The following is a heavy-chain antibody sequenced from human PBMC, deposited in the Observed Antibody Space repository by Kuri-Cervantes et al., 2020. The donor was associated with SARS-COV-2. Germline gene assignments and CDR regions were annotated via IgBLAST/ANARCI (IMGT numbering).Heavy chain of an antibody. CDR2: ISSSSSYI. J-gene: IGHJ3*02. CDR1: GFTFSNYS. V-gene: IGHV3-21*01. D-gene: IGHD3-10*01. CDR3: ARDRPSNYYGSGSSLDAFDI. Sequence: GGSLRLSCAASGFTFSNYSMNWVRQAPGKGLEWVSSISSSSSYIYYADSVKGRFTISRDNAKNSLYLQMNSLRAEYTAVYYCARDRPSNYYGSGSSLDAFDIWGQGTMVTVSS.